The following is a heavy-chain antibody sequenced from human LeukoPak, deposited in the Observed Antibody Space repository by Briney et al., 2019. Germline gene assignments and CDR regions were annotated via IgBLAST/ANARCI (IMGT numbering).Heavy chain of an antibody. CDR2: ISGSGGSA. CDR3: ARIGSLDAFDI. D-gene: IGHD3-10*01. Sequence: GGSVRLSCAASGFTFSSYAMSWVRQAPGKGLEWVSAISGSGGSAYYADSVKGRFTISRDNSKNTLYLQMNSLRAEDTAVYYCARIGSLDAFDIWGQGTMVTVSS. J-gene: IGHJ3*02. CDR1: GFTFSSYA. V-gene: IGHV3-23*01.